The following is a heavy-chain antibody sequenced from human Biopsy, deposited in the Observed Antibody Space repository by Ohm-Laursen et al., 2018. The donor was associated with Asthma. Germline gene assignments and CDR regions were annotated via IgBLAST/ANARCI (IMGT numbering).Heavy chain of an antibody. Sequence: SLRLSCAASGFTFSNYPMTWVRQAPGKGLERVSAITGSGGTTYYADSLKGRFTISRDNSENTLYLQMNSLRAEDTAVYYCARGGSRDLWGTYRYPWDYWGQGTLVIVSS. D-gene: IGHD3-16*02. CDR3: ARGGSRDLWGTYRYPWDY. J-gene: IGHJ4*02. CDR2: ITGSGGTT. V-gene: IGHV3-23*01. CDR1: GFTFSNYP.